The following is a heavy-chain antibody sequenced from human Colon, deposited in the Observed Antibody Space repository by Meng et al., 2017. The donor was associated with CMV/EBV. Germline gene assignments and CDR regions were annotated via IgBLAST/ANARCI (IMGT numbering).Heavy chain of an antibody. D-gene: IGHD6-13*01. CDR1: GGSISSGNSY. V-gene: IGHV4-39*06. CDR2: VDNSGST. J-gene: IGHJ4*01. CDR3: ARGRGIAADSRTYYFDS. Sequence: RLQPQGSGQVLLMPSDPLALTCSVSGGSISSGNSYWGWIRQSPGKGLEWIGCVDNSGSTYYTPSLKSRVTISIDTSNTLFSLTLKSVTAADTAVYYCARGRGIAADSRTYYFDSWGHGTLVTVSS.